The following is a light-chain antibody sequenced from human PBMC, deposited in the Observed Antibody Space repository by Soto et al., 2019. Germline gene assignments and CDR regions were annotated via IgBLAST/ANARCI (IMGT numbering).Light chain of an antibody. Sequence: DIQMTQSPSSLSASVGDRVTITCRASQNINSLLNWYQQRPGTAPKLLIYAASNLQNGVPSRFSGSGSGTDFTLTISSLQREDFATYYSQQTSGTTRTFRQGTKVDIK. CDR2: AAS. CDR3: QQTSGTTRT. CDR1: QNINSL. V-gene: IGKV1-39*01. J-gene: IGKJ1*01.